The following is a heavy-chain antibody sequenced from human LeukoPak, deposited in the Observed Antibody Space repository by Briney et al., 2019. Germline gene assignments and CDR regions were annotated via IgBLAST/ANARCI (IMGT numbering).Heavy chain of an antibody. Sequence: GGSLRLSCVASRFGFSPCIMSGVRPAPGKGPEWVSGLSGGGASTYYADSVKGRFTISRDNSKNTLYLQMNSLRAEDTAVYYCAKEVFGSGSSQGRFDAWGQGTLVTVSS. D-gene: IGHD1-26*01. CDR3: AKEVFGSGSSQGRFDA. CDR2: LSGGGAST. CDR1: RFGFSPCI. V-gene: IGHV3-23*01. J-gene: IGHJ5*02.